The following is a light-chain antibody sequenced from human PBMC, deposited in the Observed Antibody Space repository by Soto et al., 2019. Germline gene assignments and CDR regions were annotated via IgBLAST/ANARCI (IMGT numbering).Light chain of an antibody. CDR3: QQQNSYPLT. CDR2: RAT. V-gene: IGKV1-17*01. CDR1: QGIRND. Sequence: DIQMTQAPSSLSASVGDRVTITCRASQGIRNDLGWYQQKPGKAPKRLIYRATRLQSGVPLRFSGSVSGTEFTLTINRLQPEDFATYCCQQQNSYPLTFGGGTRVEIK. J-gene: IGKJ4*01.